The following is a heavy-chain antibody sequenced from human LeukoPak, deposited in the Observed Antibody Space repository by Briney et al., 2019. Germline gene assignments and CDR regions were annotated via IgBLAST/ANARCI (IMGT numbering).Heavy chain of an antibody. CDR3: AKSLLALTTFLIY. J-gene: IGHJ4*02. D-gene: IGHD3-16*01. Sequence: GGSLRLSCAASGFTFSSYSMSWVRQAPGKGLEWVSAISGSGGSTYYADSVKGRFTISRDNSKNTLYLQMNSLRAEDTAVYYCAKSLLALTTFLIYWGQGTLVTVSS. CDR1: GFTFSSYS. V-gene: IGHV3-23*01. CDR2: ISGSGGST.